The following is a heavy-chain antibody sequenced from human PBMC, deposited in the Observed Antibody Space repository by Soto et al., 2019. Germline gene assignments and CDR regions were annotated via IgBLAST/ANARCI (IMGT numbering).Heavy chain of an antibody. CDR2: INHSGST. J-gene: IGHJ6*03. CDR1: GGSFSGYY. CDR3: ARKARGYSYGYYYYYYMDV. D-gene: IGHD5-18*01. Sequence: SETLSLTCAVYGGSFSGYYWSWIRQPPGKGLEWIGEINHSGSTNYNPSLKSRVTISVGTSKNQFSLKLSSVTAADTAVYYCARKARGYSYGYYYYYYMDVWGKGTTVTVSS. V-gene: IGHV4-34*01.